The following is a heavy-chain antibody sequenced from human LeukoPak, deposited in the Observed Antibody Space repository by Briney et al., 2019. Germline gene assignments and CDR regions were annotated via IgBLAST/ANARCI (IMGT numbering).Heavy chain of an antibody. CDR3: ARHRGSGSPYFDY. V-gene: IGHV4-59*08. CDR1: GFTFSSYW. CDR2: IYYSGST. D-gene: IGHD3-10*01. J-gene: IGHJ4*02. Sequence: GSLRLSCAASGFTFSSYWMTWVRQAPGKGLEWIGYIYYSGSTKYNPSLKSRVTMTVDTSKNQFSLKLSSVTAADTAVYYCARHRGSGSPYFDYWGQGTLVTVSS.